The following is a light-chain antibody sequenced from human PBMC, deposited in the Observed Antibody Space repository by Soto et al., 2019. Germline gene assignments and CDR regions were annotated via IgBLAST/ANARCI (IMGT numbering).Light chain of an antibody. Sequence: QSALTQPASVSGSPGQSVTISCSGTRRDVGFGNFVSWYQHHPGKAPKPLIFEVTNRPSGVSSRFSGAKSGNTASLTISGLQAEDESDYYCSSYADTSGFVFGTGTKLTVL. V-gene: IGLV2-14*01. J-gene: IGLJ1*01. CDR2: EVT. CDR1: RRDVGFGNF. CDR3: SSYADTSGFV.